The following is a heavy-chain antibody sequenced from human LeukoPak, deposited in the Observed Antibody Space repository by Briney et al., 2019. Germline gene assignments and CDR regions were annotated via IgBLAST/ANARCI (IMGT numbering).Heavy chain of an antibody. CDR1: GGSFSGYY. J-gene: IGHJ5*02. Sequence: SETLSLACAVYGGSFSGYYWSWIRQPPGKGLEWIGEINHSGSTNYNPSLKSRVTISVDTSKNQFSLKLSSVTDADTAVYYCARGPRGYYATGWFDPWGQGTLVSVSS. CDR2: INHSGST. CDR3: ARGPRGYYATGWFDP. D-gene: IGHD3-3*01. V-gene: IGHV4-34*01.